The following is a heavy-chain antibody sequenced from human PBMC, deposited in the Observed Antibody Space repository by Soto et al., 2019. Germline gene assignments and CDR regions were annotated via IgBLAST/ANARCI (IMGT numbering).Heavy chain of an antibody. CDR1: GGSISSYY. Sequence: PSETLSLTCTVSGGSISSYYWSWIRQPPGKGLEWIGYIYYSGSTNYNPSLKSRVTISVDTSKNQFSLKLSSVTAADTAVYYCARGLQQWLPVDYWGQGTPVTVSS. CDR2: IYYSGST. D-gene: IGHD6-19*01. J-gene: IGHJ4*02. CDR3: ARGLQQWLPVDY. V-gene: IGHV4-59*01.